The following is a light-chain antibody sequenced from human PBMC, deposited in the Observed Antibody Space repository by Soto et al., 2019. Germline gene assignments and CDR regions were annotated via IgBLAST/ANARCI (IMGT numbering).Light chain of an antibody. CDR2: EVS. CDR3: SSYTSSSTPYV. CDR1: SSDVGGYNY. J-gene: IGLJ1*01. V-gene: IGLV2-14*01. Sequence: QSVLTQPACVSGSPGQSFTISCTETSSDVGGYNYVSWYKQPPGNAPKLMIYEVSNRPSGVSNRFSGSKSGNTASLTISGLQAEDEADYYCSSYTSSSTPYVFGTGTKVTVL.